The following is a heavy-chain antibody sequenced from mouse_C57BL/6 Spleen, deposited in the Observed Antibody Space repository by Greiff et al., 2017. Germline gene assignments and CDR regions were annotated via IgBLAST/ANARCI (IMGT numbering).Heavy chain of an antibody. J-gene: IGHJ1*03. CDR1: GFTFTDYY. CDR2: IRNKANGYTT. Sequence: EVKVVESGGGLVQPGGSLRLSCAASGFTFTDYYMSWVRLPPGKALEWLGFIRNKANGYTTEYSASVKGRFTISRDNSQSILYLQMNALRAEDSATYYCAKGPRYFDVWGTGTTVTVSS. CDR3: AKGPRYFDV. V-gene: IGHV7-3*03.